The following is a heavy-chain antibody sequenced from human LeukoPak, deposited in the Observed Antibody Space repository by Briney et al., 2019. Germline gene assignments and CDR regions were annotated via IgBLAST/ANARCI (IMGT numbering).Heavy chain of an antibody. CDR2: TNPNSGDT. CDR3: AREGTKWDAFGL. J-gene: IGHJ3*01. V-gene: IGHV1-2*02. CDR1: GYTFTSYD. D-gene: IGHD1-7*01. Sequence: ASVKVSCKASGYTFTSYDINWVRQATGQGLEWMGSTNPNSGDTNYAQSFQGRVTMTRDTSISTAYMDLSRLKSDDTALYYCAREGTKWDAFGLWGQGTMVTVSS.